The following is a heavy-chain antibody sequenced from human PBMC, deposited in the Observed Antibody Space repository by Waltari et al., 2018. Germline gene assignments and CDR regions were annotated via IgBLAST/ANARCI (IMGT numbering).Heavy chain of an antibody. CDR2: IYQSGST. V-gene: IGHV4-30-2*01. J-gene: IGHJ3*02. Sequence: QLQLQESGSGLVKPSQTLSLTCAVSGGSISSGGYSWSWIRQPPGKGLEWIGYIYQSGSTYYNPSLKSRVTISVDRSKNQFSLKLSSVTAADTAVYYCARGYCSSTSCLSLDAFDIWGQGTMVTVSS. CDR1: GGSISSGGYS. D-gene: IGHD2-2*01. CDR3: ARGYCSSTSCLSLDAFDI.